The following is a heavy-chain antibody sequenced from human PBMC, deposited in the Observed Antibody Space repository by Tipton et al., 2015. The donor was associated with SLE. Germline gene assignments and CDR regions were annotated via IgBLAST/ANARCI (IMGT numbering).Heavy chain of an antibody. CDR1: GYTFSNYG. V-gene: IGHV1-18*01. D-gene: IGHD3-22*01. Sequence: QVQLVQSGGEVKKPGASVKVSCKASGYTFSNYGISWVRQAPGQGLEWMGWISPYNGNTNHAQKLQGRVALTTDTSTSTAYMELRSLRSDDTAVYYCARGDYYDGSGHYPGDYWGQGTLVTVSS. CDR3: ARGDYYDGSGHYPGDY. J-gene: IGHJ4*02. CDR2: ISPYNGNT.